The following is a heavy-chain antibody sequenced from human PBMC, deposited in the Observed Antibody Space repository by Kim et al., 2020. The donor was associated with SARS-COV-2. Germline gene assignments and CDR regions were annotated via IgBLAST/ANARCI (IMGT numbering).Heavy chain of an antibody. Sequence: TRHNPSLKEPVTISVDTSKNQFSLKLSSVTAADTAVYYCARGRAWRYDYWGQGTLVTVSS. V-gene: IGHV4-59*09. D-gene: IGHD3-3*01. CDR3: ARGRAWRYDY. CDR2: T. J-gene: IGHJ4*02.